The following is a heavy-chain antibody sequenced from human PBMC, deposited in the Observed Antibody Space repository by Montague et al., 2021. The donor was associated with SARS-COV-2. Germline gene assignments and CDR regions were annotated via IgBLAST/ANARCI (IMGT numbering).Heavy chain of an antibody. D-gene: IGHD1-20*01. Sequence: SLRLSWAASGFTFSSYAMNWVRQAPGKGLEWVSAMSGSGDRTYYADSVKGRFTISRDNSKNTLSLQMNSLRAEDTAVYYCAKVGWYSWNPYDTFDIWGQGTMVTVSS. J-gene: IGHJ3*02. CDR2: MSGSGDRT. CDR1: GFTFSSYA. CDR3: AKVGWYSWNPYDTFDI. V-gene: IGHV3-23*01.